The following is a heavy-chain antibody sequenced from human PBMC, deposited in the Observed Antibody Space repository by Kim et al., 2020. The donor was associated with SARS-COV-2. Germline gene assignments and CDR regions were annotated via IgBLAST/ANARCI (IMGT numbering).Heavy chain of an antibody. D-gene: IGHD3-10*01. Sequence: SETLSLTCAVYGGSFSGYYWSWIRQSPGKGLEWIGEINYSGSTNYNPSLKSRVTISVDTSKNQFSLKLSSVTAADTAMYYCARGGCQGSGNQDFDCWGRG. V-gene: IGHV4-34*01. J-gene: IGHJ4*02. CDR3: ARGGCQGSGNQDFDC. CDR2: INYSGST. CDR1: GGSFSGYY.